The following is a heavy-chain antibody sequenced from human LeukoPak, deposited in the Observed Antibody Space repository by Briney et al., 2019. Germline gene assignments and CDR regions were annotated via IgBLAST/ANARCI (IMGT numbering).Heavy chain of an antibody. D-gene: IGHD3-3*01. CDR2: IYTSGSN. CDR3: AREGVYDFWNGYSSWFDP. V-gene: IGHV4-4*07. Sequence: SETLSLTCTVSGGSISSYYWRWIRQPGGKGGEWIGRIYTSGSNNYNPSLKSRVTMSVDTSKNQFSLKLSSVTAADTAVYYCAREGVYDFWNGYSSWFDPWGQGTLVTVSS. J-gene: IGHJ5*02. CDR1: GGSISSYY.